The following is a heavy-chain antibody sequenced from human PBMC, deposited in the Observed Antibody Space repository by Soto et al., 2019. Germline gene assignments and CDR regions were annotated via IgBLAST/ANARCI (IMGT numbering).Heavy chain of an antibody. CDR3: AKDPNYDFWSAFSAVYLDY. J-gene: IGHJ4*02. CDR1: GFSFSSFA. CDR2: VSGRGGDT. V-gene: IGHV3-23*01. D-gene: IGHD3-3*01. Sequence: EVHLLQSGGGLVQPGGSLRLSCAASGFSFSSFALRWVRQSPGKGLEWVAAVSGRGGDTYYANSVKGRFTISRDNSQNTLFLQMNSLRAEDSAIYYCAKDPNYDFWSAFSAVYLDYWGQGTLVTVSS.